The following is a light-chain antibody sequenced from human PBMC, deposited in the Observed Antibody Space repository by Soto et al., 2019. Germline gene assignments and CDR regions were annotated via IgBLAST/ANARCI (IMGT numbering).Light chain of an antibody. CDR1: QTIDSW. CDR2: KAS. CDR3: QQYQTYAT. Sequence: DIQMTQSPSTLSASVGDRVTITCRASQTIDSWLAWYQQRPGKPPNLLIYKASTLASGVPSRFSGSGSETEFTLTISSLLPDDFATYYCQQYQTYATFGQGTRLEIK. V-gene: IGKV1-5*03. J-gene: IGKJ5*01.